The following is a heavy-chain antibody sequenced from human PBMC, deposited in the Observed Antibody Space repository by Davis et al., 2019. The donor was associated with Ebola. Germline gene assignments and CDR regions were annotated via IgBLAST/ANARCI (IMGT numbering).Heavy chain of an antibody. D-gene: IGHD3-16*01. CDR2: IIPIFDTP. CDR1: GGSFSSHL. J-gene: IGHJ4*02. Sequence: SVKVSCKTSGGSFSSHLISWVRQAPRQGLEWMGGIIPIFDTPHYAQKFQGRITITADASTSTAYMELSSLRSEDTATYFCARDFYGGNYYFDYWGPGTPVTVSS. V-gene: IGHV1-69*13. CDR3: ARDFYGGNYYFDY.